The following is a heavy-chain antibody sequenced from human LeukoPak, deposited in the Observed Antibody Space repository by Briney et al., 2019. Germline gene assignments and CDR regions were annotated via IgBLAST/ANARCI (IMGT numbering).Heavy chain of an antibody. D-gene: IGHD4-23*01. Sequence: PGGSLRLSCAASGFTFSSYSMNWVRQAPGKGLEWVSSISSSSSYIYYADSVKGRFTISRDNAKNSLYLQMNSLRAEDTAVYYCARGASIRWGFDIWGQGTMVIVSS. CDR3: ARGASIRWGFDI. V-gene: IGHV3-21*01. CDR2: ISSSSSYI. CDR1: GFTFSSYS. J-gene: IGHJ3*02.